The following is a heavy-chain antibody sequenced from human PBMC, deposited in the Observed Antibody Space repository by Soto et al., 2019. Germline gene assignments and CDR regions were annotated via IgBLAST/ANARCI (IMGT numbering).Heavy chain of an antibody. CDR1: GGSISSGGYY. Sequence: QVQLQESGPGLVKPSQTLSLTCTVSGGSISSGGYYWSWIRQHPGKGLEWIGYIYYSGSTYYNPSLKSRVTITVDTSKNQFSLKLSSVTAADTAVYYCARVPFGGGYDKLTFDYWGQGTLVTVSS. J-gene: IGHJ4*02. CDR2: IYYSGST. V-gene: IGHV4-31*03. D-gene: IGHD5-12*01. CDR3: ARVPFGGGYDKLTFDY.